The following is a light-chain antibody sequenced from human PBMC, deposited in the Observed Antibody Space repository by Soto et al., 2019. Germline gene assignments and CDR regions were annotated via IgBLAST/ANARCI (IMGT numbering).Light chain of an antibody. J-gene: IGKJ3*01. CDR3: QQYGSSLFT. Sequence: EVVMTQSPATLSVSPGERATLSCRASQSISRNLAWYQQKPGQPPRLLIYGTSIRASGVPERFSGGGSGTDFTLTITRLEPEDFAVYYCQQYGSSLFTFGPGTKVDIK. V-gene: IGKV3-20*01. CDR1: QSISRN. CDR2: GTS.